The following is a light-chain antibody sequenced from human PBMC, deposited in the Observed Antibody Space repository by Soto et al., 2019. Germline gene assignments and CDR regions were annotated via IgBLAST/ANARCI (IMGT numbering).Light chain of an antibody. V-gene: IGKV1-5*03. CDR3: QQYRRPCS. Sequence: DIQMTQSPSTLSASVGDTVTITCRASQSIDSWLAWYQQKPGKAPNLLIYRSSILESGVPSRFSGSGSGTEFSLTISSLQPDDFASYYCQQYRRPCSFGQGTKLEIK. J-gene: IGKJ2*01. CDR2: RSS. CDR1: QSIDSW.